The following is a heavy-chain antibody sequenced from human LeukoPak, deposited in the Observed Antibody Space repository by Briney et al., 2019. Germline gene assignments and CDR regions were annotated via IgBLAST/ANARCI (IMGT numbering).Heavy chain of an antibody. Sequence: PSETLSLTCTVSGVSISSYYWSWIRQPPGKGLEWIGYIYYSGSTNYNPSLKSRVTISVDTSKNQFSLKLSSVTAADTAVYYCARQGMITFGGVIAQTGFFDYWGQGTLVTVSS. CDR3: ARQGMITFGGVIAQTGFFDY. V-gene: IGHV4-59*08. J-gene: IGHJ4*02. CDR2: IYYSGST. D-gene: IGHD3-16*02. CDR1: GVSISSYY.